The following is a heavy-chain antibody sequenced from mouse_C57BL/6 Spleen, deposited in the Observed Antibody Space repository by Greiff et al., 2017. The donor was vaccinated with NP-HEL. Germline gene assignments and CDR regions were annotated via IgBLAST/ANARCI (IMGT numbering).Heavy chain of an antibody. CDR2: IYPGDGDT. J-gene: IGHJ1*03. D-gene: IGHD2-10*01. CDR3: ATSYYGKQYFDV. CDR1: GYAFSSSW. V-gene: IGHV1-82*01. Sequence: VQLQQSGPELVKPGASVKISCKASGYAFSSSWMNWVKQRPGKGLEWIGRIYPGDGDTNYNGKFKGKATLTADKSSSTAYMQLSSLTSEDSAVYFCATSYYGKQYFDVWGTGTTVTVSS.